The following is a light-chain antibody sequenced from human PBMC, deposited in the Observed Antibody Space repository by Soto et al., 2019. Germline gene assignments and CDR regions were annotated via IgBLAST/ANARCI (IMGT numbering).Light chain of an antibody. Sequence: DIQMTQSPSSLSASVGDRVTITCRASQSISSYLNWYQQKPGKATKLLIYAASSLQSGVPSRFSGSGSGTDFTLTISSLQPEDFATYYCQQSYSTPHPSFGQGTRLEI. CDR1: QSISSY. CDR3: QQSYSTPHPS. V-gene: IGKV1-39*01. J-gene: IGKJ5*01. CDR2: AAS.